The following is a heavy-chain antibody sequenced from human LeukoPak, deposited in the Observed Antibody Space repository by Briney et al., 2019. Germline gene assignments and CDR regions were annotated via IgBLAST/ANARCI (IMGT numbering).Heavy chain of an antibody. J-gene: IGHJ1*01. CDR1: GGSFSGYY. D-gene: IGHD6-19*01. CDR3: AANGWYCLDH. CDR2: INHSGST. Sequence: SETLSLTCAVYGGSFSGYYWSWIRQPPGKGLEWIGEINHSGSTNYNPSLKSRVTISVDTSKNQFSLKLSSVTAADTAMYYCAANGWYCLDHWGQGALVTVSS. V-gene: IGHV4-34*01.